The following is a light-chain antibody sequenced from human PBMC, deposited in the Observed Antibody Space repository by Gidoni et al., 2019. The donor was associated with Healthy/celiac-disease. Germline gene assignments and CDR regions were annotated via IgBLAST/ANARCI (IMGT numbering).Light chain of an antibody. Sequence: QSVLTQQPSASGPPGQRVTISCSGSSSNIGSNTVNWYQQPPGTAPKLLIYRNNPRPSGVPDRFSGSKSGTSASLAISGLQSEDEADYYCAAWDDSLNGHWVFGGGTKLTV. CDR2: RNN. V-gene: IGLV1-44*01. J-gene: IGLJ3*02. CDR1: SSNIGSNT. CDR3: AAWDDSLNGHWV.